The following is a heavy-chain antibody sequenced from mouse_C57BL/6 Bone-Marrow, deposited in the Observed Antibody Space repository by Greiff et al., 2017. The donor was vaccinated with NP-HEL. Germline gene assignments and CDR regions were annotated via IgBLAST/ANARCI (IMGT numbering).Heavy chain of an antibody. CDR1: GYTFTAYG. CDR3: ARGFGTSFAY. Sequence: VQLQQSGAELARPGASVKLSCKASGYTFTAYGISWVKQRIGQGLEWIGEIDPGSGNTKYNEKLKGKAALTADISSSTAYMELRSLTSEDSAVYLCARGFGTSFAYWGQGTLITVSA. D-gene: IGHD1-1*02. V-gene: IGHV1-81*01. J-gene: IGHJ3*01. CDR2: IDPGSGNT.